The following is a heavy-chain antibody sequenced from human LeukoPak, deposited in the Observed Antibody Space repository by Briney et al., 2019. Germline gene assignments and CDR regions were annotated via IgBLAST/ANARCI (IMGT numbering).Heavy chain of an antibody. J-gene: IGHJ4*02. CDR3: ARTTYYNFA. CDR2: IYYSGST. D-gene: IGHD3-3*01. CDR1: GGSISSSSYY. Sequence: SETLSLTCTVSGGSISSSSYYWGWIRQPPGKGLEWIGSIYYSGSTYYNPSLKSRVTISVDTSKNQFSLRLSSVTAADTAVYYCARTTYYNFAWGQGTLVTVSS. V-gene: IGHV4-39*01.